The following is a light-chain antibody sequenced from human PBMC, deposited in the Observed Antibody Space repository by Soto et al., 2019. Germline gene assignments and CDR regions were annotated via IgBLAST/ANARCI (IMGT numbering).Light chain of an antibody. V-gene: IGKV3-20*01. J-gene: IGKJ1*01. CDR3: QQSLNPKT. CDR1: ESVSSIY. CDR2: GAS. Sequence: ENLLTQSPGTLALSPGERATLSCRASESVSSIYVAWYQQKPGHAPTLLIYGASTRATGIPDRLSGSGSGTDFTLTIDRLEPEDFAVYYCQQSLNPKTFGQGTKVDIK.